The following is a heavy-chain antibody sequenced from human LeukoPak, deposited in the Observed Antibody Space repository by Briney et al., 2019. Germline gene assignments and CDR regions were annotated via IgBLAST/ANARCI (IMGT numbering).Heavy chain of an antibody. J-gene: IGHJ5*02. CDR2: IYYSGST. D-gene: IGHD4-17*01. Sequence: SETLSLTCTVSGDSIIGYYWSWIRQPPGKGLEWIGYIYYSGSTYYNPSLKSRVTISVDTSKNQFSLKLSSVTAADTAVYYCASSLRQSYGYNWFDPWGQGTLVTVSS. CDR3: ASSLRQSYGYNWFDP. CDR1: GDSIIGYY. V-gene: IGHV4-59*06.